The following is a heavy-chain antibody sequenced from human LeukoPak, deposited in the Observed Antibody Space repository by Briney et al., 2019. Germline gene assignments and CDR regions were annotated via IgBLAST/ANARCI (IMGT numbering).Heavy chain of an antibody. CDR1: GFTFSSNT. V-gene: IGHV3-21*04. D-gene: IGHD2-15*01. CDR3: AKDVVLLAADYFDY. CDR2: ISSSSSYM. Sequence: GGSLRLSCAASGFTFSSNTMNWVRQAPGKGLEWVSSISSSSSYMKYADSVRGRFTISRDNAKNTLFLQMNSLRAEDTAVYYCAKDVVLLAADYFDYWGQGSLVTVSS. J-gene: IGHJ4*02.